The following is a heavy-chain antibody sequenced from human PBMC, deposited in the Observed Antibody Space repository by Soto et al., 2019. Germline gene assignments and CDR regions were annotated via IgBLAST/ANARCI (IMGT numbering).Heavy chain of an antibody. V-gene: IGHV3-30-3*01. Sequence: QEQLVESGGGVVQPGRSLRLSCAASGFALTPYAMPWVRQAPGKGLEWVAIISYDGSYRSYGDSVKGRFTISRDNSENSLYLQMDTLRSDDTAVYYCARDWDRGGGSYLGKFDLWGRGTLVTVSS. D-gene: IGHD1-26*01. J-gene: IGHJ2*01. CDR3: ARDWDRGGGSYLGKFDL. CDR2: ISYDGSYR. CDR1: GFALTPYA.